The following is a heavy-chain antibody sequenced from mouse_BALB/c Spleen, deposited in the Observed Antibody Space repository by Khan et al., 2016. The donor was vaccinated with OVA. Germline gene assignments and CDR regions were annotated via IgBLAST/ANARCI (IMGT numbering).Heavy chain of an antibody. CDR1: CYTFTPYW. V-gene: IGHV1-4*01. D-gene: IGHD2-1*01. CDR2: SNPSTSYT. J-gene: IGHJ3*01. Sequence: QVQLLQSGADLPTPGVSVKMSCKSFCYTFTPYWMHSIKQRPGQGLEWIGYSNPSTSYTEYSKKFKDKATLTADKSSSTAYMQLRSVSSADSATYYCTRGGLYGIFAYWGQGTLVTVST. CDR3: TRGGLYGIFAY.